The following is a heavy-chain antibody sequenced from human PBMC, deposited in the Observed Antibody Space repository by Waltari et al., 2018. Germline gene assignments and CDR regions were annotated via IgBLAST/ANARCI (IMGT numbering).Heavy chain of an antibody. CDR2: IYSYDSDI. CDR3: AKPRSVSYGDAFDI. V-gene: IGHV5-51*01. CDR1: GYSFTSYW. J-gene: IGHJ3*02. Sequence: EVQLVQSGAEVKKPGESLKISCTVSGYSFTSYWIGWVRQMPGKGLECMAIIYSYDSDIIYSPSVHGHVTISADKSLSTAYLQWSILRASDTAMYYCAKPRSVSYGDAFDIWGQGTMVTVSS. D-gene: IGHD1-26*01.